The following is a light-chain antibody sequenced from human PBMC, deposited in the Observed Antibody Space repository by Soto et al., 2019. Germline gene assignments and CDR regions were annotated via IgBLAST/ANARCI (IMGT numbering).Light chain of an antibody. CDR2: EAS. CDR3: QQYNCFWT. J-gene: IGKJ1*01. CDR1: QSISGS. V-gene: IGKV1-5*03. Sequence: DIQMTQSPSTLSASVGDRVTITCRASQSISGSLAWYQQKPGKAPKLLLYEASNLKSGVPSWFSGSGSGTEYTLTISSLQPDYSASYYCQQYNCFWTFGQGTRVEIK.